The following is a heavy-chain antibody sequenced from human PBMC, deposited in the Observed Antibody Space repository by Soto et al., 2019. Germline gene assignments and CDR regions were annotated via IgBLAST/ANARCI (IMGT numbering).Heavy chain of an antibody. Sequence: GGSLRLSCAASGFTFSAYSMNWVRQAPGKGLEWVSYISSSSSTKDYADSVKVRFTMSRDNAKNSLDLQMNSLGDEDTAVYYCARGRGDYYYYAMDVWGQGTTVTVSS. J-gene: IGHJ6*02. CDR1: GFTFSAYS. CDR3: ARGRGDYYYYAMDV. V-gene: IGHV3-48*02. CDR2: ISSSSSTK.